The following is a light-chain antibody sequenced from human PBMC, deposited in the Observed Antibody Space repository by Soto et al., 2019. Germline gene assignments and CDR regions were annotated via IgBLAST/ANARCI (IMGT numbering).Light chain of an antibody. CDR3: QQGSSFPWT. CDR1: QGISSW. CDR2: AAS. J-gene: IGKJ1*01. V-gene: IGKV1-12*02. Sequence: DIQMTQSPSSVSASVGDRVTITCRASQGISSWLAWYQKKSGKAPKLLIYAASSLQSGVPSRFSGSGSGTDFTLTISSLQPEDFATYYCQQGSSFPWTFGQGTKVEIK.